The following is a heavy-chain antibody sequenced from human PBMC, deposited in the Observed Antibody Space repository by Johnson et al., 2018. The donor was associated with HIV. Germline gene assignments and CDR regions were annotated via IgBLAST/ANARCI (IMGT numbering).Heavy chain of an antibody. Sequence: QVHLVESGGGVVQPGRSLRLSCAASGFTFSSHVMHWVRQAPGKGLEWVAIISYDGINKYYADSVKGRFTISRDNSKNSLYLQMNSLRAEDTTVYYCARDRGYCTNGVCYYDAFDIWGQGTMVTVSS. D-gene: IGHD2-8*01. CDR3: ARDRGYCTNGVCYYDAFDI. CDR2: ISYDGINK. V-gene: IGHV3-30-3*01. J-gene: IGHJ3*02. CDR1: GFTFSSHV.